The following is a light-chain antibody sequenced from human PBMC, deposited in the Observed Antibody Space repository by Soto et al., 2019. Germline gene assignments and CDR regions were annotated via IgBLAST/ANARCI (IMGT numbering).Light chain of an antibody. CDR1: QSVLYSSNNKNY. J-gene: IGKJ1*01. V-gene: IGKV4-1*01. CDR2: WAS. Sequence: DIVMTQSPDSLAVSLGERATINCKSSQSVLYSSNNKNYLAWYQQKPGQPPKLLIYWASTRESGVPDRFSGSGSGTDFTLTISSLQAEDVAVYYCQQYNKWPPWTFGQGTKV. CDR3: QQYNKWPPWT.